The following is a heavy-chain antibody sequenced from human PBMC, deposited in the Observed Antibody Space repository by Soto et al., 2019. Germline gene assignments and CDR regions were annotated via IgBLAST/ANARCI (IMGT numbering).Heavy chain of an antibody. CDR1: GFTFSSYG. Sequence: GGSLRLSCAASGFTFSSYGMHWVRQAPGKGLEWVAVIWYDGSNKYYADSVKGRFTISRDNSKNTLYLQMNSLRAEDTAVYYCARGRRVYSNYNWFDPWGQGTLVTVS. V-gene: IGHV3-33*01. CDR3: ARGRRVYSNYNWFDP. J-gene: IGHJ5*02. CDR2: IWYDGSNK. D-gene: IGHD4-4*01.